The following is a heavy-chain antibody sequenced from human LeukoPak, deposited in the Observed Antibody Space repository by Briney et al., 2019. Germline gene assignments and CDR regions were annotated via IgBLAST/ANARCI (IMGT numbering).Heavy chain of an antibody. CDR1: GASISAYY. Sequence: PSETLSLTCTVSGASISAYYWSWIRQPAGKGLQWIGGIYNSGKTNYNPSLKSRVIMSVETSKNQFSLKLSSVTAADTAVYYCARRRRGAFDIWGQGTMVTVSS. V-gene: IGHV4-4*07. CDR3: ARRRRGAFDI. J-gene: IGHJ3*02. CDR2: IYNSGKT.